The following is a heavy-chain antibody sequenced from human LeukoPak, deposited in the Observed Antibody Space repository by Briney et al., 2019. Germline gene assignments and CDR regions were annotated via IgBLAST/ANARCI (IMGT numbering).Heavy chain of an antibody. CDR3: AREGWRDAFDI. V-gene: IGHV3-48*01. Sequence: GGSLRLSCAASGFTFSSYRMNWVRQAPGKGLEWVSYISSGSSNIYYADSVKGRFTISRDNAKNSLYLQINSLRAEDTAVYSCAREGWRDAFDIWGQGTMVTVSS. D-gene: IGHD2-15*01. J-gene: IGHJ3*02. CDR1: GFTFSSYR. CDR2: ISSGSSNI.